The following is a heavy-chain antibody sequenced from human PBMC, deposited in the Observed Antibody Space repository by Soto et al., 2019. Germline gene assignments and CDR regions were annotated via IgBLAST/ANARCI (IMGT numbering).Heavy chain of an antibody. J-gene: IGHJ4*02. CDR3: AKERINFDY. CDR2: ISSSSSTI. Sequence: EVQLVESGGGLVQPGGSLRLSCAASGFTFSIYIMNWVRQAPGKGLEWISYISSSSSTIYYADSVKGRFTISRDNAKNSLYLQLSSLRAEDTAVYYCAKERINFDYWGQGTLVTVSS. CDR1: GFTFSIYI. V-gene: IGHV3-48*01.